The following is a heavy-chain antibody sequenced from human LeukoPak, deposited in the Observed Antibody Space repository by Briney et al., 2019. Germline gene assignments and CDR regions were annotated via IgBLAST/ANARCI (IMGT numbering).Heavy chain of an antibody. J-gene: IGHJ3*02. CDR2: TYYRSKWYN. CDR1: GDSVSSNSAA. V-gene: IGHV6-1*01. CDR3: ARDLSTGLLYSGSLDAFDI. D-gene: IGHD1-26*01. Sequence: QTLSLTCAISGDSVSSNSAAWNWIRQSPSRGLEWLGRTYYRSKWYNDYAVSVKSRITINPDTSKNQFSLQLNSVTPEDTAVYYCARDLSTGLLYSGSLDAFDIWGQGTMVTVSS.